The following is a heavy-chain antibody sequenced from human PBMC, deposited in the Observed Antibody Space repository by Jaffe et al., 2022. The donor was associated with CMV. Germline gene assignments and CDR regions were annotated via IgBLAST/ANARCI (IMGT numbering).Heavy chain of an antibody. CDR1: GGSISSSSYY. D-gene: IGHD3-10*01. Sequence: QLQLQESGPGLVKPSETLSLTCTVSGGSISSSSYYWGWIRQPPGKGLEWIGSIYYSGSTYYNPSLKSRVTISVDTSKNQFSLKLSSVTAADTAVYYCATTDYPGSGSYEGFDYWGQGTLVTVSS. CDR2: IYYSGST. V-gene: IGHV4-39*01. CDR3: ATTDYPGSGSYEGFDY. J-gene: IGHJ4*02.